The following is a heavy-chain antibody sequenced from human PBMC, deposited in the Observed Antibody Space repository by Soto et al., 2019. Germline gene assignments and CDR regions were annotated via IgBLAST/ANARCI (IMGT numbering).Heavy chain of an antibody. Sequence: GGSLRLSCAASGFTFSSYAMSWVRQAPGKGLEWVSAISGSGGSTYYADSVKGRFTISRDNSKNTLYLQMNSLRAEDTAVYYCAEVRASGPGAFDIWGQGTMVTVSS. CDR1: GFTFSSYA. CDR2: ISGSGGST. V-gene: IGHV3-23*01. J-gene: IGHJ3*02. CDR3: AEVRASGPGAFDI.